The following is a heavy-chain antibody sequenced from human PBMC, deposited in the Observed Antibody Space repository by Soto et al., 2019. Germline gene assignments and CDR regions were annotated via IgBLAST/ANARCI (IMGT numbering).Heavy chain of an antibody. CDR1: GFTFSSYA. V-gene: IGHV3-23*01. Sequence: VQLLESGGGLVQPGGSLRLSCAASGFTFSSYAMSWVRQAPGKGLEWVSAISGSGGSTYYADSVKGRFTISRDNSKNTLYLQMNSLRAEDTAVYYCAKGMTYYDFWSGYSFDYWGQGTLVTVSS. D-gene: IGHD3-3*01. CDR2: ISGSGGST. CDR3: AKGMTYYDFWSGYSFDY. J-gene: IGHJ4*02.